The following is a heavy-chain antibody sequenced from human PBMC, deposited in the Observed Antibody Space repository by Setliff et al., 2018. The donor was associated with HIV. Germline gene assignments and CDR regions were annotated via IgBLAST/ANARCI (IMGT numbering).Heavy chain of an antibody. D-gene: IGHD2-21*01. CDR1: GGTFSSYA. CDR3: ARGISIGVVRDLIDY. J-gene: IGHJ4*02. CDR2: IIPILGIA. Sequence: SVKVSCKASGGTFSSYAISWVRQAPGQGLEWMGGIIPILGIANYAQKFQGRVTITTDESTSTAYMELSSLRSEDTAVYYCARGISIGVVRDLIDYWGQGTLVTVSS. V-gene: IGHV1-69*10.